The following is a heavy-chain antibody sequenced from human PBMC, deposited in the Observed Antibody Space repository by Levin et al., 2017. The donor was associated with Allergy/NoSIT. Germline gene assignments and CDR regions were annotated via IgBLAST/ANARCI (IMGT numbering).Heavy chain of an antibody. CDR2: MNPNSGNT. CDR1: GYTFTSYD. J-gene: IGHJ6*02. Sequence: GASVKVSCKASGYTFTSYDINWVRQATGQGLEWMGWMNPNSGNTGYAQKFQGRVTMTRNTSISTAYMEPSSLRSEDTAVYYCARTYYYDSSGQLGGYYYYYGMDVWGQGTTVTVSS. CDR3: ARTYYYDSSGQLGGYYYYYGMDV. D-gene: IGHD3-22*01. V-gene: IGHV1-8*01.